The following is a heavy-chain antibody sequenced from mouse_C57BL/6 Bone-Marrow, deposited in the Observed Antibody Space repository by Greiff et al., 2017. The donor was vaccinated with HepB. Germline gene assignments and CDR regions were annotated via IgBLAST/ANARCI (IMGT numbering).Heavy chain of an antibody. D-gene: IGHD1-1*01. J-gene: IGHJ2*01. Sequence: QVQLQQSGAELVMPGASVKLSCKASGYTFTSYWMHWVKQRPGQGLEWIGEIDPSDSYTNYNQKFKGKATLTVDTSSSTAYMQLSSLTSEDSAVYYCYYGSSYYWGQGTTLTVSS. CDR2: IDPSDSYT. CDR1: GYTFTSYW. V-gene: IGHV1-69*01. CDR3: YYGSSYY.